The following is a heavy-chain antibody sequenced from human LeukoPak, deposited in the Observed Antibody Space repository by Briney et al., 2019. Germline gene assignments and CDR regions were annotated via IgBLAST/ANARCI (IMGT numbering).Heavy chain of an antibody. D-gene: IGHD6-19*01. CDR1: GLAFSSSA. CDR2: ISGSGDHT. J-gene: IGHJ5*02. CDR3: AKWALSSGLAWFDP. Sequence: GGSLRLSCAASGLAFSSSAMSWVRQALGKGLEWVSAISGSGDHTYYADSVKGRFTISRDNSKNTLYLQMNSLRAEDTAVYYCAKWALSSGLAWFDPWGQGTLVTVSS. V-gene: IGHV3-23*01.